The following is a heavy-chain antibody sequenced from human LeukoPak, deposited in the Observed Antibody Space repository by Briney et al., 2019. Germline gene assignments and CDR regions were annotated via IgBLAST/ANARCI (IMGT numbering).Heavy chain of an antibody. J-gene: IGHJ4*02. CDR2: ISYDGSNK. CDR1: GFTFSSYA. CDR3: ASPPGMTTVVV. Sequence: GGSLRLSCAASGFTFSSYAMHWVRQAPGKGLEWVAVISYDGSNKYYADSVKGRFTISRDNSKNTLYLQMNSLRAEDTAVYYCASPPGMTTVVVWGQGTLVTVSS. D-gene: IGHD4-17*01. V-gene: IGHV3-30-3*01.